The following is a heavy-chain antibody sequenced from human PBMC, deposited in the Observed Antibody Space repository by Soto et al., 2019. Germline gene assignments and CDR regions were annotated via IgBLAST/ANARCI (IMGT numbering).Heavy chain of an antibody. CDR3: ARYGSASYSY. Sequence: EVQLVESGRGLVQPGGSLRLSCAASGFTFSRYSMHWVRQAPGKGLVWVSRINTDGSTTNYADSVKGRFTVSRDNAKNTLYLQMHSLIAEDTGVYYCARYGSASYSYWGQGTLVTVSS. J-gene: IGHJ4*02. CDR2: INTDGSTT. CDR1: GFTFSRYS. V-gene: IGHV3-74*01. D-gene: IGHD3-10*01.